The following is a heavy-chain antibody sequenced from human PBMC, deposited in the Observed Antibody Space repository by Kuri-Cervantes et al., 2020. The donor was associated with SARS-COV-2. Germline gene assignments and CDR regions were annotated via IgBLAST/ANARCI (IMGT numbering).Heavy chain of an antibody. D-gene: IGHD3-10*01. Sequence: GESLMISCTASGFTFGDYAMSWVRLAPGKGLEWVGFIRSKAYGGTTEYAASVKGRFTISRDDSKSIAYLQMNSLKTEDTAVYYCTRDKNAGFGEPNDYWGQGTLVTVSS. CDR1: GFTFGDYA. CDR3: TRDKNAGFGEPNDY. V-gene: IGHV3-49*04. CDR2: IRSKAYGGTT. J-gene: IGHJ4*02.